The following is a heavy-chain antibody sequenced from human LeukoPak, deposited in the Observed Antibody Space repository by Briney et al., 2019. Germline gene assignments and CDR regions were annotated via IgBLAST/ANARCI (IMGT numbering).Heavy chain of an antibody. Sequence: GGSLRLSCAASGFTFSSYAMSWVRQAPGKGLEWVSAISGSGGSTYYADSVKGRFTISRDNSKNTLYLQMNSLRAEDPAVYYCAKDDHPTVTTVYDYWGQGTLVTVSS. D-gene: IGHD4-17*01. V-gene: IGHV3-23*01. J-gene: IGHJ4*02. CDR1: GFTFSSYA. CDR3: AKDDHPTVTTVYDY. CDR2: ISGSGGST.